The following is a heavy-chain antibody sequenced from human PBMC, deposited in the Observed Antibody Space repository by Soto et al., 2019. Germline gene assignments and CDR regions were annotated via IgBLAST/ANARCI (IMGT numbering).Heavy chain of an antibody. J-gene: IGHJ6*03. Sequence: SETLSLTCTVSGGSISSYYWSWIRQPPGKGLEWIGYIYYSGSTNYNPSLKSRVTISVDTSKNQFSLKLSSVTAADTAVYYCARGPRGDYVPGVGYYYYYMDVWGKGTTVTVSS. D-gene: IGHD4-17*01. CDR3: ARGPRGDYVPGVGYYYYYMDV. CDR2: IYYSGST. V-gene: IGHV4-59*01. CDR1: GGSISSYY.